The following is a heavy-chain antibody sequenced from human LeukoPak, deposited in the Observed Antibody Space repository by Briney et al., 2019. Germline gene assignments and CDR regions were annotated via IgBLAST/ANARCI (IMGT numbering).Heavy chain of an antibody. CDR2: ISVSGGST. J-gene: IGHJ5*02. CDR3: AKDPTNWFDP. V-gene: IGHV3-23*01. CDR1: GFTFSEYA. Sequence: GGSLRLSCAASGFTFSEYAMTWVRQAPGKGLEWVSIISVSGGSTYYADSVKGRFTISRDNSKNTLYLQMNSLRAEDTAVYYCAKDPTNWFDPWGQGTLVTVSS.